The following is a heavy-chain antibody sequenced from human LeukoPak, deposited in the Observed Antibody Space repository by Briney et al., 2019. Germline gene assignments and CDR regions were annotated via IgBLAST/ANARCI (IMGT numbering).Heavy chain of an antibody. D-gene: IGHD6-25*01. CDR2: IKQDGSEK. Sequence: PGGSLRLSCAASGFTFSTYWMSWVRQAPGKGLEWVANIKQDGSEKYYVDSVKGRFTISRDNSKNTLYVQMNSLRAEDTAVYYCAKGRDADWGQGTLVTVSS. CDR3: AKGRDAD. J-gene: IGHJ4*02. V-gene: IGHV3-7*03. CDR1: GFTFSTYW.